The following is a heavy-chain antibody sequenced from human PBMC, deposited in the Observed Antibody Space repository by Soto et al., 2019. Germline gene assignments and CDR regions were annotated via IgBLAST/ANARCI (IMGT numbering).Heavy chain of an antibody. Sequence: GGSLRLSCTASGFTFGDYAMSWFRQAPGKGLEWVGFIRSKAYGGTTEYAASVKGRFTISRDDSKCIAYLQMNSLKTEDTAVYYCTGSWSGPLWIDAFDIWGQGTMVTVSS. J-gene: IGHJ3*02. CDR2: IRSKAYGGTT. CDR3: TGSWSGPLWIDAFDI. D-gene: IGHD3-3*01. CDR1: GFTFGDYA. V-gene: IGHV3-49*03.